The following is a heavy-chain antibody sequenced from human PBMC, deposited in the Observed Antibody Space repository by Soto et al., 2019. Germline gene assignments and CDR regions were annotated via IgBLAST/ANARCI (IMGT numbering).Heavy chain of an antibody. CDR3: ARDHTMVRGVIIMAPASY. Sequence: QVQLVQSGAEVKKPGASVKVSCKACGYTFTSYGISWVRQAPGQGLEWMGWISAYNGNTNYAQKLQGSVTMTTDTSTSTAYMELRSLRSDDTAVYYCARDHTMVRGVIIMAPASYWGQGTLVTVSS. CDR2: ISAYNGNT. D-gene: IGHD3-10*01. V-gene: IGHV1-18*01. J-gene: IGHJ4*02. CDR1: GYTFTSYG.